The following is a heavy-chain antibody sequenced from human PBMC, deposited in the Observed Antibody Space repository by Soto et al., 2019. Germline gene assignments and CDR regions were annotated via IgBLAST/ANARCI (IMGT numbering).Heavy chain of an antibody. CDR1: GGSISRSSYV. J-gene: IGHJ4*02. CDR2: IYYSGNT. V-gene: IGHV4-39*01. Sequence: PSETLSLTCTVSGGSISRSSYVWGWIRQPPGKGLEWIGSIYYSGNTYYNPSLKSRVTISVDTSKSQFSLKLSSVTAADTAVYYCARHDYGGFGLWGQGTLVTV. D-gene: IGHD4-17*01. CDR3: ARHDYGGFGL.